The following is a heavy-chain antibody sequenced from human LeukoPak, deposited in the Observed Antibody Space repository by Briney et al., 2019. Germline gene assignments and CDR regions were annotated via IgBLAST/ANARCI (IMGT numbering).Heavy chain of an antibody. J-gene: IGHJ2*01. Sequence: PSETLSLTCAVSGGSTRSYYWSWIRQPPGKGLEWIAYIYSTGTTNYNPSLKSRVTISVDTSKNQFSLKLKSVTAADTAVYYCARKTNWGSGSGWYFDLWGRGTLVTVSS. CDR2: IYSTGTT. V-gene: IGHV4-59*01. CDR3: ARKTNWGSGSGWYFDL. D-gene: IGHD7-27*01. CDR1: GGSTRSYY.